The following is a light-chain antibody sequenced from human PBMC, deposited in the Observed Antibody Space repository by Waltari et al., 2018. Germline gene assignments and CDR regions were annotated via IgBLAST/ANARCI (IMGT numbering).Light chain of an antibody. CDR1: QGVSSN. CDR3: QQRGTWPLT. J-gene: IGKJ4*01. CDR2: DAS. V-gene: IGKV3-11*01. Sequence: EIVLTQSPATLSLSPGERGTLSCRASQGVSSNLAWYQQKLGQAPRLLIYDASNRATGVPARFSGSGSGTDFTLTISSLEPEDFAVYYCQQRGTWPLTFGGGTKVEIK.